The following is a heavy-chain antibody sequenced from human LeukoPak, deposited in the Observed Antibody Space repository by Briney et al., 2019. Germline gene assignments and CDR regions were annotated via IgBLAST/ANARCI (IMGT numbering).Heavy chain of an antibody. D-gene: IGHD2-2*01. V-gene: IGHV3-64*01. CDR3: TRWGSTSCYDY. CDR2: ISTDGTGT. Sequence: GGSLRLSCEASGFTFGIFAMHWVRQAPGKGLEYVSAISTDGTGTYYANSVKGRFTISRDNSKNTLYLQMGSLRAEDMAVYYCTRWGSTSCYDYWGQGTLVTVSS. CDR1: GFTFGIFA. J-gene: IGHJ4*02.